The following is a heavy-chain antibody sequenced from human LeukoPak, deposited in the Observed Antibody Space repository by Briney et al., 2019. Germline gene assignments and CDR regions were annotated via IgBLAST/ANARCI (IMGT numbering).Heavy chain of an antibody. J-gene: IGHJ5*02. CDR3: ASLPHSSGFPFDP. CDR2: IYYSGST. Sequence: SETLSLTCTVSGGSISSSSYYWGWIRQPPGKGLEWIGSIYYSGSTYYNPSLESRVTISVDTSKNQFSLKLSSVTAADTAVYYCASLPHSSGFPFDPWGQGTLVTVSS. V-gene: IGHV4-39*01. CDR1: GGSISSSSYY. D-gene: IGHD6-19*01.